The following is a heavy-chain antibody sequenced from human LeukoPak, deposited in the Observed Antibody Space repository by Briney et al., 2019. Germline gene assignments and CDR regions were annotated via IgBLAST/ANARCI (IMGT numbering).Heavy chain of an antibody. D-gene: IGHD4-17*01. Sequence: GGSLRLSCAASGFTFSSYSMNWVRQAPGKGLEWVSSISSSSSYIYYADSVKGRFTISRDNAKNSLYLQMNSLRAEDTAVYYCARVSSGDYVGYYYGMDVWGQGTTVTVSS. CDR3: ARVSSGDYVGYYYGMDV. V-gene: IGHV3-21*01. CDR2: ISSSSSYI. J-gene: IGHJ6*02. CDR1: GFTFSSYS.